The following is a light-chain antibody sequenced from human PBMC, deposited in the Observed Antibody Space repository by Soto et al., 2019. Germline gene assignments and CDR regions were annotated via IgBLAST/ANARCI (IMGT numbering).Light chain of an antibody. V-gene: IGKV1D-16*01. J-gene: IGKJ4*01. CDR2: GAS. Sequence: DVQMTQSPSSLSASVGHTVIITCRASQSISTWLAWYQQKPNKAPKYLISGASNLQSGVPSRSSGSGSGTDFTLTISSLQPEDFATYYCQQFYTLPLTFGGGTKVDIK. CDR1: QSISTW. CDR3: QQFYTLPLT.